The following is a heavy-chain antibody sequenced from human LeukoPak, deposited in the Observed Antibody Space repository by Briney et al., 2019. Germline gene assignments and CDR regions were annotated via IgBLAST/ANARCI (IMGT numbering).Heavy chain of an antibody. D-gene: IGHD3-10*01. Sequence: GGSLRLSCAASGFTFSSYSMNWVRQAPGKGLEWVSYISSSSSTIYYADSVKGRFTISRDNSKKMLYLQLSSLRAEDTAVYYCAKGGPDPGENYYFDYWGQGTLVTVSS. CDR3: AKGGPDPGENYYFDY. V-gene: IGHV3-48*01. J-gene: IGHJ4*02. CDR1: GFTFSSYS. CDR2: ISSSSSTI.